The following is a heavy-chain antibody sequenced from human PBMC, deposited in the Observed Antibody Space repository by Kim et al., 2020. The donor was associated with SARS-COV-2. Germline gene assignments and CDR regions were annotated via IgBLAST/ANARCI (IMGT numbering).Heavy chain of an antibody. D-gene: IGHD3-16*01. V-gene: IGHV3-9*01. CDR3: AKEIARGEVITSLGGY. J-gene: IGHJ4*02. Sequence: SVKGRFTISRDNAKSSLYLQMDGLRPEDTALYYCAKEIARGEVITSLGGYWGQGTLVTVSS.